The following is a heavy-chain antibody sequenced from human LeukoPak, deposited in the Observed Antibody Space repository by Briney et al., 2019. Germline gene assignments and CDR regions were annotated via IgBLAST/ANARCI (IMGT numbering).Heavy chain of an antibody. V-gene: IGHV3-7*01. CDR3: ARDTYRFDDY. CDR2: INEDGSDK. CDR1: GFTFSSYW. J-gene: IGHJ4*02. Sequence: GGPLKLSCAASGFTFSSYWMSWFRQAPGKGLEWVASINEDGSDKYYVDSAKGRFTISRDNAKTSLYLQMNSLRAEDTAVYYCARDTYRFDDYWGQGTLVTVSS.